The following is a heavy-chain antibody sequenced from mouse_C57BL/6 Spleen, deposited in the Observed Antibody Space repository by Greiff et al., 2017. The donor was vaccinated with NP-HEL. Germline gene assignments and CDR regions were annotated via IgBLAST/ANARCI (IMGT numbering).Heavy chain of an antibody. D-gene: IGHD1-1*01. V-gene: IGHV1-61*01. CDR1: GYTFTSYW. CDR2: IYPSDSEN. CDR3: VLTTLVATGNWYCDV. J-gene: IGHJ1*03. Sequence: VQLQQPGAELVRPGSSVKLSCKASGYTFTSYWMDWVKQRPGQGLEWIGNIYPSDSENHYNQKFKDKATLTVDKSSSTAYMQLSSLTSEDSAVYYCVLTTLVATGNWYCDVWGTGTTVTVSS.